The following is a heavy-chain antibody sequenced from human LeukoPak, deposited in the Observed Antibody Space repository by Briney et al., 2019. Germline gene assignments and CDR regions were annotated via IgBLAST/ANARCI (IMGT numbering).Heavy chain of an antibody. D-gene: IGHD5-12*01. J-gene: IGHJ4*02. Sequence: GGSLRLSCAASGFTFSSYGMHWVRQAPGKGLEWVAVIWYGGSNKYYADSVKGRFTISRDNSKNTLYLQMNSLRAEDTAVYYCAKEARRGSGYGPYYFDYWGQGTLVTVSS. CDR2: IWYGGSNK. CDR1: GFTFSSYG. V-gene: IGHV3-30*02. CDR3: AKEARRGSGYGPYYFDY.